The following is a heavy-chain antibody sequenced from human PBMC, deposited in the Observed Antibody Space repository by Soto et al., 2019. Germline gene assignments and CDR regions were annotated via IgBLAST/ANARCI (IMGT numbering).Heavy chain of an antibody. V-gene: IGHV1-18*01. J-gene: IGHJ5*02. CDR2: ITAYYGNT. D-gene: IGHD3-10*01. Sequence: QVQLVQSGAEVKKPGASVKVSCKACGYTFTNYDITWVRQAPGQGLEWMGWITAYYGNTDYAQKFQGRVTMTTDTSTSTAYMELRSLRSDDTAVYYCARVGPFPMVRARGGFDPWGQGTLVTVSS. CDR1: GYTFTNYD. CDR3: ARVGPFPMVRARGGFDP.